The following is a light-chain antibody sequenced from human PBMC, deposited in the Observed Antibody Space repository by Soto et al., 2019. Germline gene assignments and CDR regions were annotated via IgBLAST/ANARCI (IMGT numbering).Light chain of an antibody. V-gene: IGKV1-17*01. CDR2: AVS. CDR1: QGIKND. Sequence: DIQMTQSPSSLSASVGDGVTITCRASQGIKNDLAWYQQKPGKAPKRLIYAVSSLQSEVPSRFSGSGSGTEFTLTISSLQPEDVATYYCLQHHSYPKTFGQGTKVDIK. J-gene: IGKJ1*01. CDR3: LQHHSYPKT.